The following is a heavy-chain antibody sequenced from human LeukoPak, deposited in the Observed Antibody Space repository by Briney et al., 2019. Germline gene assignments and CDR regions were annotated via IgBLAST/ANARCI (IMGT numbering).Heavy chain of an antibody. V-gene: IGHV3-15*01. CDR2: IKSKTDGGTT. D-gene: IGHD2-15*01. CDR1: GFTFSNAW. CDR3: TTIRGFCSGRSCLGY. J-gene: IGHJ4*02. Sequence: GGSLRLSCAASGFTFSNAWMSWVRQAPGKGLEWVGRIKSKTDGGTTDYAAPVKGRFTISRDDSKNTLYLQMNSLKSEDTAVYYCTTIRGFCSGRSCLGYWGQGTLVTVSS.